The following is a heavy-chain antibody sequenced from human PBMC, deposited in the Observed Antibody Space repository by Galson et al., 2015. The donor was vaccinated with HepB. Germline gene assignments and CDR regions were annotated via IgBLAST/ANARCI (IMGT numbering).Heavy chain of an antibody. V-gene: IGHV1-69*06. D-gene: IGHD6-19*01. Sequence: SVKVSCKASGGTFSSYTLSWVRQAPGQGLEWMGGIIPLLGTANYAQKFQGRVTITADKSTNMVYMELSSLRSEDTAVYYCARVLAGTEVDYYYYGMDVWGQGTTVTVSS. CDR1: GGTFSSYT. CDR3: ARVLAGTEVDYYYYGMDV. J-gene: IGHJ6*02. CDR2: IIPLLGTA.